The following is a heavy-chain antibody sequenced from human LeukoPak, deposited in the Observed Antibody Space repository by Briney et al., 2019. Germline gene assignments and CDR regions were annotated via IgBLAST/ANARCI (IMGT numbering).Heavy chain of an antibody. Sequence: PSETLSLTCTVSGNSISSGDNYWSWIRQPAGEGLEWIGRIYTSGSTNYNPSLKSRVTISGDTSKNQFSLKLSSVTAADTAVYYCAREPRAVCGGDCYYYYYYMDVWGKGTTVTISS. CDR2: IYTSGST. J-gene: IGHJ6*03. V-gene: IGHV4-61*02. D-gene: IGHD2-21*02. CDR3: AREPRAVCGGDCYYYYYYMDV. CDR1: GNSISSGDNY.